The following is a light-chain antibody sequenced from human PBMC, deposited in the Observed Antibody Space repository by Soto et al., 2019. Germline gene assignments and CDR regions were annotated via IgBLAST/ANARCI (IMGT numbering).Light chain of an antibody. CDR2: GAS. Sequence: EIVLTQSPGTLSLSPGERATLSCRASQSVSSSYLAWYLHKPGQAPRLLIYGASSRATGIPDRFSGSGSGTDFTLTISRLEPEDFAVYYCQQYGSSPPNTFGRGTKGEIK. CDR1: QSVSSSY. J-gene: IGKJ2*01. V-gene: IGKV3-20*01. CDR3: QQYGSSPPNT.